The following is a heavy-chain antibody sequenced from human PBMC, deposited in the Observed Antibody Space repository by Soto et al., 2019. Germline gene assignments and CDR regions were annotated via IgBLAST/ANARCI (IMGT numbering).Heavy chain of an antibody. Sequence: ASVKVSCKASGYTFTSYVMHWVRQAPGQRLEWMGWINAGNGNTKYSQKFQGRVTITRDTSASTAYMELSSLRSEDTAVYYCARDVRFGQISYDAFDIWGQGTMVTVSS. CDR2: INAGNGNT. CDR3: ARDVRFGQISYDAFDI. D-gene: IGHD3-16*02. CDR1: GYTFTSYV. V-gene: IGHV1-3*01. J-gene: IGHJ3*02.